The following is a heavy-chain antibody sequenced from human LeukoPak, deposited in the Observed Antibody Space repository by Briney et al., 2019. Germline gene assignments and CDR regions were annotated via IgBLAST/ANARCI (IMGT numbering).Heavy chain of an antibody. CDR1: GGTFSSYA. J-gene: IGHJ6*03. Sequence: ASVKVSCKASGGTFSSYAISWVRQAPGQGLEWMGWISAYNGNTNYAQKLQGRVTMTTDTSTSTAYMELRSLRSDDTAVYYCARPNYYYYYMDVWGKGTTVTVSS. CDR3: ARPNYYYYYMDV. V-gene: IGHV1-18*01. CDR2: ISAYNGNT.